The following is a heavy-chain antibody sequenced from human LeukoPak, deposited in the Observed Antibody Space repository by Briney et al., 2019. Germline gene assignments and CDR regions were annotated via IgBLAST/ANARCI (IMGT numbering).Heavy chain of an antibody. V-gene: IGHV1-2*02. CDR3: ARDKAPDTAMVL. CDR1: GYTFTGYY. CDR2: INPNSGGT. D-gene: IGHD5-18*01. Sequence: ASVKVSCKASGYTFTGYYMHWVRQAPGQGLEWMGWINPNSGGTNYAQKFQGSVTMTREKSISTAYMELSRLRSDDTAVYYCARDKAPDTAMVLWGQGTLVTVSS. J-gene: IGHJ4*02.